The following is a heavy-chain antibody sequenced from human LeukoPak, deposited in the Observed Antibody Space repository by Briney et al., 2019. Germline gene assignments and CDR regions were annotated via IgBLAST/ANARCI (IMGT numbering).Heavy chain of an antibody. V-gene: IGHV3-23*01. J-gene: IGHJ4*02. CDR3: AVRSGYDCFDY. D-gene: IGHD5-12*01. CDR2: ISGSGGST. CDR1: GFTFSSYA. Sequence: GGSLRLSCAAPGFTFSSYAMSWVRQAPGKGLEWVSAISGSGGSTYYADSVKGRFTISRDNSKNTLYLQMNSLRAEDTAVYYCAVRSGYDCFDYWGQGALLTVSS.